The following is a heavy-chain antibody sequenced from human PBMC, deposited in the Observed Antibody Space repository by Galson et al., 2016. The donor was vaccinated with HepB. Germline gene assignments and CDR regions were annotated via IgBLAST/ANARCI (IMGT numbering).Heavy chain of an antibody. Sequence: SLRLSCAASGFPVSDNYMTWVRQAPGKGLECVAVIYLAGSTFYADSVRGRFTISRDDSANILYLQMTSLRAEDTAVYFCAGYLSRRRGIDYWGQGTLVAVSS. CDR3: AGYLSRRRGIDY. CDR1: GFPVSDNY. D-gene: IGHD2-21*01. V-gene: IGHV3-53*01. J-gene: IGHJ4*02. CDR2: IYLAGST.